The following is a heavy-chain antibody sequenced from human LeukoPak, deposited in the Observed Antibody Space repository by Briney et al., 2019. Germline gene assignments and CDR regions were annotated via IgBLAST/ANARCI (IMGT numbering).Heavy chain of an antibody. CDR2: IYYSGST. Sequence: PSETLSLTCTVSGGSISSYYWSWIRQPPGKGLEWIGYIYYSGSTNYNPSLKSRVTISVDTSKNQFSLKLSSLTAADTAVYYCARQEREAVAVWFDPWGQGTLVTVSS. D-gene: IGHD6-19*01. CDR1: GGSISSYY. V-gene: IGHV4-59*08. CDR3: ARQEREAVAVWFDP. J-gene: IGHJ5*02.